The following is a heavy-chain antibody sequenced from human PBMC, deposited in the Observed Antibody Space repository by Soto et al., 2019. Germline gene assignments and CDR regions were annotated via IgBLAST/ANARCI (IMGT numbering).Heavy chain of an antibody. CDR3: ERDSSSWPYYFDS. J-gene: IGHJ4*02. CDR1: GGSIMHYH. D-gene: IGHD6-13*01. CDR2: VYYSVST. V-gene: IGHV4-59*01. Sequence: XATLSLTFTVSGGSIMHYHWSWIRQPPGKGLEWIGYVYYSVSTNYNPSFRSRASSSVDMSKNQFSLKLTSVTAADTALYFCERDSSSWPYYFDSWGQGALVTVSS.